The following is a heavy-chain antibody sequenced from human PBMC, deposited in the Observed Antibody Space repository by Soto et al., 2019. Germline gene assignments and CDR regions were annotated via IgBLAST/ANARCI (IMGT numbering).Heavy chain of an antibody. D-gene: IGHD1-26*01. CDR1: GGSISNYY. CDR3: ARDRSGSYYKYYFDY. J-gene: IGHJ4*02. V-gene: IGHV4-4*07. CDR2: IYTSGSA. Sequence: QVQLQESGPGLVKPSETLSLTCTVSGGSISNYYCTWIRQPAGKGLEWIGRIYTSGSANYNPSLKSRVTMSVDTSKNQFSLKLSSVTAADTAVYYCARDRSGSYYKYYFDYWGQGTLVTVSS.